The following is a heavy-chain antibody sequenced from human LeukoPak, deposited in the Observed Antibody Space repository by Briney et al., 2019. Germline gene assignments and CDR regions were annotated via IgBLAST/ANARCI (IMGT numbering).Heavy chain of an antibody. Sequence: ASVKVSCKASGYTFTSYYMHWVRQAPGQGLEWMGLINPTGGSTGYAQKFQGRVTMTRDASIRTAYMQLSRLRSDDTAAYYCARSPHILTGEYFDYWGQGTLLTVSS. CDR3: ARSPHILTGEYFDY. D-gene: IGHD3-9*01. V-gene: IGHV1-46*01. CDR2: INPTGGST. CDR1: GYTFTSYY. J-gene: IGHJ4*02.